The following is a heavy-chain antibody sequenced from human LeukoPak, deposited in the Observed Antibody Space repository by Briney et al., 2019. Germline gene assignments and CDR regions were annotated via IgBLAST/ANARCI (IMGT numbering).Heavy chain of an antibody. CDR1: GGTFSSYA. V-gene: IGHV1-24*01. D-gene: IGHD3-22*01. CDR2: FDPEDGET. CDR3: ATSGYYGLYYFDY. J-gene: IGHJ4*02. Sequence: ASVKVSCKASGGTFSSYAISWVRQAPGKGLEWMGGFDPEDGETIYAQKFQGRVTMTEDTSTDTAYMELSSLRSEDTAVYYCATSGYYGLYYFDYWGQGTLVTVSS.